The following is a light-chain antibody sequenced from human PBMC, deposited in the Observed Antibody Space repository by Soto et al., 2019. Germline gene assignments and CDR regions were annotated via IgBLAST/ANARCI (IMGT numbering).Light chain of an antibody. CDR1: QSVSSTY. CDR3: QQYGSSPKLT. J-gene: IGKJ4*01. V-gene: IGKV3-20*01. CDR2: GAS. Sequence: ESVLTQSPGTLSLSPGERATLSCRASQSVSSTYLAWYQQKPGQAPRLLIYGASSRATGIPDRFSGSGSGTDFTLTISILEPEHFAVYYCQQYGSSPKLTFGGGTKVDI.